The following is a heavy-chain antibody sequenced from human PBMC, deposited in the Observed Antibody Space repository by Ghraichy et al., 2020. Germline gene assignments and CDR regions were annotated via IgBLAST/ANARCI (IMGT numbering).Heavy chain of an antibody. V-gene: IGHV1-69*13. Sequence: SVKVSCKASGGTFSSYAISWVRQAPGQGLEWMGGIIPIFGTANYAQKFQGRVTITADESTSTAYMELSSLRSEDTAVYYCARGREKVRGYSYGYCYYWGQGTLVTVSS. CDR3: ARGREKVRGYSYGYCYY. CDR2: IIPIFGTA. J-gene: IGHJ4*02. D-gene: IGHD5-18*01. CDR1: GGTFSSYA.